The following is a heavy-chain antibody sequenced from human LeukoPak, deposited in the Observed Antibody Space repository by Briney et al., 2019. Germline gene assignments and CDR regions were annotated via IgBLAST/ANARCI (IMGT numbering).Heavy chain of an antibody. Sequence: GGSLRLSCEASGFTFSSYEMNWVRQAPGKGLEWISYISSGGMTIYYADSVRGRFTISRDNSKNTLYLQMNSLRAEDTAVYYCARAIQLWFYFAYWGQGTLVTVSS. CDR2: ISSGGMTI. CDR3: ARAIQLWFYFAY. J-gene: IGHJ4*02. D-gene: IGHD5-18*01. CDR1: GFTFSSYE. V-gene: IGHV3-48*03.